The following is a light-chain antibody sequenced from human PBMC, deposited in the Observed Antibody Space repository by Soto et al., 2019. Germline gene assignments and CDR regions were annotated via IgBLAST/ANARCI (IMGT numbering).Light chain of an antibody. Sequence: QSALTQPPSASGSPGQSVTISCTGTSSDIGAYKYVSWYQQHPGKAPKLIIYEVSKRPSGVPDRFSCSKSGNTASLTVSGLQAEDEADYYCSSYAGNNIYVFGTGTQLTVL. V-gene: IGLV2-8*01. CDR2: EVS. CDR3: SSYAGNNIYV. CDR1: SSDIGAYKY. J-gene: IGLJ1*01.